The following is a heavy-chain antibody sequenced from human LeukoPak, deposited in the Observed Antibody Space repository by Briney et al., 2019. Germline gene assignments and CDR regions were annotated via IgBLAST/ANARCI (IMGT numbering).Heavy chain of an antibody. V-gene: IGHV3-21*01. CDR2: ISSSI. D-gene: IGHD3-22*01. Sequence: GGSLRLSCAASGITFNSYTMNWVRQAPGKGLEWVSSISSSIYYAASVKGRFTISRDNAKNSLYLQMNRLRAEDTAVYYCARDEGTMTPPHYAFDIWGQGTMVTVSS. CDR1: GITFNSYT. CDR3: ARDEGTMTPPHYAFDI. J-gene: IGHJ3*02.